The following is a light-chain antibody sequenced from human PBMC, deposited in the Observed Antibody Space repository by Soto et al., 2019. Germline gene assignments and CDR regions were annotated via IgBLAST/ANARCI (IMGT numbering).Light chain of an antibody. CDR2: DNN. CDR1: SSNIGSNY. CDR3: GTWDSSLSVVV. V-gene: IGLV1-51*01. Sequence: QSVLTQPPSVSAAPGQKVTISCSGSSSNIGSNYVSCYQQLPGTAPQLLIFDNNKRPSGIPDRFSGSKSGTSATLGITGVQTGDEADYYCGTWDSSLSVVVFGGGTKLTVL. J-gene: IGLJ2*01.